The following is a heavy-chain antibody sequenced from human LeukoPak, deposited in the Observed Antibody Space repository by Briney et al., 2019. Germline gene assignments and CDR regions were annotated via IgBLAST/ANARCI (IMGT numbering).Heavy chain of an antibody. CDR3: ARETSQKGAHYMDV. CDR1: GGSISNYY. D-gene: IGHD3-16*01. CDR2: INHSGST. V-gene: IGHV4-34*01. Sequence: SETLSLTCTVSGGSISNYYWSWIRQPPGKGLEWIGEINHSGSTNYNPSLKSRVTISVDTSKNQFSLKLSSVTAADTAVYYCARETSQKGAHYMDVWGKGTTVTISS. J-gene: IGHJ6*03.